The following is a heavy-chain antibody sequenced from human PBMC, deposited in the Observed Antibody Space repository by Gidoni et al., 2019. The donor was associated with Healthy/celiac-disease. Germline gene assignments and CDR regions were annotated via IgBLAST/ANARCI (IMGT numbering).Heavy chain of an antibody. Sequence: EVQLVESGGGLVQPGGSLARSCAAAGFPFSSYAMSWVRQAPGKGLEWVSAISCSGGSTYFADSVKGRFTISRDNSKNTLYLQMNSLRAEDTAVYYCAKDPGGIFGVVTLYYFDYWGQGTLVTVSS. D-gene: IGHD3-3*01. CDR2: ISCSGGST. CDR1: GFPFSSYA. J-gene: IGHJ4*02. V-gene: IGHV3-23*04. CDR3: AKDPGGIFGVVTLYYFDY.